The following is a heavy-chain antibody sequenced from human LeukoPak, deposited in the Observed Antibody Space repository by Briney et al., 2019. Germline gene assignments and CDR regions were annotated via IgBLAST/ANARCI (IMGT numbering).Heavy chain of an antibody. CDR3: ASASGSYYNRFDP. J-gene: IGHJ5*02. CDR2: IYHSGST. Sequence: SQTLSLTCAVSGGSISSGGYSWSWIRQPPGKGLEWIGYIYHSGSTYYNPSLKSRVTISVDRSKNQFSLKLSSVTAADTAVYYCASASGSYYNRFDPWGQGTLVTVSS. D-gene: IGHD3-10*01. CDR1: GGSISSGGYS. V-gene: IGHV4-30-2*01.